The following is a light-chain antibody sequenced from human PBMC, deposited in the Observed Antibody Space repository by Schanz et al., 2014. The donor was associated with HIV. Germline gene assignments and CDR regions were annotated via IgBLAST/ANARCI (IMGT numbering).Light chain of an antibody. J-gene: IGKJ4*01. V-gene: IGKV3-15*01. Sequence: EIVMTQSPATLSVSPGERATLSCRASQSVRNNLAWYQQKVGQAPRLLIYGASTRATGIPARFSGSGSGTEFTLTIGSLQSEDFAVYYCQQYSNWPPMTFGGGTKVEIK. CDR2: GAS. CDR3: QQYSNWPPMT. CDR1: QSVRNN.